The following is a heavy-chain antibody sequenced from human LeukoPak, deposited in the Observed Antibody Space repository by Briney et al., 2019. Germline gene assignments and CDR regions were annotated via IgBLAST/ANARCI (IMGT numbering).Heavy chain of an antibody. Sequence: GGSLRPSCAAPGFMFHDYAIHWVRQAPGKGLEWVSLISGDGGSTFYADSVKGRFTISRDNSKNSLYLQMNSLRSDDTALYYCARESESSGWYDCWGQGTLVTVSS. D-gene: IGHD3-22*01. J-gene: IGHJ5*01. CDR1: GFMFHDYA. V-gene: IGHV3-43*02. CDR3: ARESESSGWYDC. CDR2: ISGDGGST.